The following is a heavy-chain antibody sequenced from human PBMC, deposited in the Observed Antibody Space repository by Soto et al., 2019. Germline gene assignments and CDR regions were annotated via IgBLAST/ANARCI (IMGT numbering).Heavy chain of an antibody. Sequence: GSLRLSCSASGFTFSSYAMSWVRQAPGKGLEWVSAISGSGGSTYYADSVKGRFTISRDNSKNTLYLQMNSLRAEDTAVYYCAKPLYRGWLMRKDVWGQGTTFTVSS. CDR1: GFTFSSYA. CDR2: ISGSGGST. D-gene: IGHD5-12*01. CDR3: AKPLYRGWLMRKDV. V-gene: IGHV3-23*01. J-gene: IGHJ6*02.